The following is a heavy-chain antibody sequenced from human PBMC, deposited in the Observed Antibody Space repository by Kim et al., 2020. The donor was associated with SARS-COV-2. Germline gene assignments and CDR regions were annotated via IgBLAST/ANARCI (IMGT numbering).Heavy chain of an antibody. CDR3: ARLWRGSKYSSSGGLDV. V-gene: IGHV5-51*01. CDR2: IYPADSDI. J-gene: IGHJ6*02. Sequence: VESLKISCEGSGYNFTNYWIGWVRRMPGKGLEWMGIIYPADSDIRYSPSFQGQVTISVDKSITTAYLQWRSLKASDTAMYYCARLWRGSKYSSSGGLDVWGQGTTVSVSS. D-gene: IGHD6-6*01. CDR1: GYNFTNYW.